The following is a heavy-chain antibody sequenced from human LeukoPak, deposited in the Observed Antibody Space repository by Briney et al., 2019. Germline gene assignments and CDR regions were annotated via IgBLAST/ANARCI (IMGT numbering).Heavy chain of an antibody. Sequence: GGSLRLSCAASGFTFSGYAMSWVRQAPGKGLEWVSSISGSGGSTYHADSVKGRFTISRDNSKNTLSLQMNSLRAEDTAVYYCAKEKETTAPYNWFDPWGQGTLVTVSS. V-gene: IGHV3-23*01. D-gene: IGHD4-11*01. CDR2: ISGSGGST. CDR1: GFTFSGYA. J-gene: IGHJ5*02. CDR3: AKEKETTAPYNWFDP.